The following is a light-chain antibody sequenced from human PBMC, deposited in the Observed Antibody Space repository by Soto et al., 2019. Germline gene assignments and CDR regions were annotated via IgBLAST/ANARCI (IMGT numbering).Light chain of an antibody. CDR2: EVT. CDR1: SRDIGNYNY. CDR3: ASYRSANTLVV. Sequence: QSVLTQPASVSGSPGKSLTISCTGTSRDIGNYNYVSWYQHHPGKAPKLMIYEVTSRPSGVSDRFSGSKSGMTASLTISGLQPEDEADYFCASYRSANTLVVFGTGTKVTVL. V-gene: IGLV2-14*01. J-gene: IGLJ1*01.